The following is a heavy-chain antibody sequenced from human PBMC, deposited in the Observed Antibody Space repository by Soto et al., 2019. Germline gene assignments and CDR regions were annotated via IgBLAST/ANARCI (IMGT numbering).Heavy chain of an antibody. CDR3: AKASNAYYYGAGSYGVFDY. J-gene: IGHJ4*02. CDR2: ISWNSDTI. CDR1: GFTFDAHA. D-gene: IGHD3-10*01. V-gene: IGHV3-9*01. Sequence: EVQLVESGGGLVQAGRSLRLSCAASGFTFDAHAMHWVRQAPGMGLEWVSGISWNSDTIGYADSVKGRFTVSRDNAKNSLYLQMNSLRAEDTALYYCAKASNAYYYGAGSYGVFDYWGQGTLVTVSS.